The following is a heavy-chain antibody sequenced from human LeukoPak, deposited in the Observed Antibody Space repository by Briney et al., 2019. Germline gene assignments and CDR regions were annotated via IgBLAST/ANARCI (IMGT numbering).Heavy chain of an antibody. J-gene: IGHJ4*02. CDR3: AAALRDDIVVVVAASNAY. CDR1: GGSISSYY. Sequence: SETLSLTCTVSGGSISSYYWSWIRQPPRKGRGWFGYIYFGGSTTYNPSPKCRVTISVDTSKTKFSLNLSLVTAADTAVYYCAAALRDDIVVVVAASNAYWGQGTLVTVSS. D-gene: IGHD2-15*01. V-gene: IGHV4-59*08. CDR2: IYFGGST.